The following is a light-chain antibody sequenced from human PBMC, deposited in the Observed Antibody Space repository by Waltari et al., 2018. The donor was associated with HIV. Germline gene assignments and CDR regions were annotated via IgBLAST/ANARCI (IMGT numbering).Light chain of an antibody. J-gene: IGLJ2*01. CDR3: ASNRLDYTLI. CDR2: DIN. V-gene: IGLV2-14*03. Sequence: QSALTQPASVSGFLGQSINISCTGISTDSRFYQYVSWYHQYPGKIPRLIIFDINNLPSGVSDKFSASRSGNSASLTFSGLQSGDEAHYYCASNRLDYTLIFGGGTKLTVL. CDR1: STDSRFYQY.